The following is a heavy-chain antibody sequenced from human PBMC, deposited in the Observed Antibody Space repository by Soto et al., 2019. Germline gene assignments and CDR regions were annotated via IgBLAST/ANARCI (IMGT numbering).Heavy chain of an antibody. CDR3: AKGGSGSYSNAFDI. V-gene: IGHV4-39*01. CDR1: SGSISSSSYY. J-gene: IGHJ3*02. Sequence: QLQLQESGPGLVKPSETLSLTCTVSSGSISSSSYYWGWIRQPPGKGLEWIGSIYYSGSTYYNPSLKSRVTISVDTSKNQFSLKLSSVTAADTAVYYCAKGGSGSYSNAFDIWGQGTMVTVSS. CDR2: IYYSGST. D-gene: IGHD3-10*01.